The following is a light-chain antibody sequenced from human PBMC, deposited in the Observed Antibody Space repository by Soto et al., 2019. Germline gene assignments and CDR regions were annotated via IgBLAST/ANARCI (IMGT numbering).Light chain of an antibody. CDR3: LQYGSSPPLT. Sequence: EIVLTQSPGTLSLSPGERATLSCRASQSVRSSYLAWYQQKPGQAPRLLIYGASSRATDIPDRFSGSGSGTDFTLTISRLEPEDFAVYYCLQYGSSPPLTFGGGTKGEIK. J-gene: IGKJ4*01. V-gene: IGKV3-20*01. CDR1: QSVRSSY. CDR2: GAS.